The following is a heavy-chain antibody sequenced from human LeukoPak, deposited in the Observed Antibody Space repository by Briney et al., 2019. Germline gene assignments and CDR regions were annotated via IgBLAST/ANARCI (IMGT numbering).Heavy chain of an antibody. Sequence: GASVKVSCKVSGYTLTELSMHWVRQAPGKGLEWMGGFDPEDGETIYAQKFRGRVTMTEDTSTDTAYMELSSLRSEDTAVYYCATARTAMVLYYFDYWGQGNLVTVSS. CDR2: FDPEDGET. J-gene: IGHJ4*02. CDR1: GYTLTELS. CDR3: ATARTAMVLYYFDY. D-gene: IGHD5-18*01. V-gene: IGHV1-24*01.